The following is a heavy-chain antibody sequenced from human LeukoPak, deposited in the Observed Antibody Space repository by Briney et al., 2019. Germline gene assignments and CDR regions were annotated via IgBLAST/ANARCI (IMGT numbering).Heavy chain of an antibody. D-gene: IGHD6-13*01. CDR2: ISAYNGNT. CDR3: ARLGIAAAGSFYYYGMDV. CDR1: GYTFTSYG. V-gene: IGHV1-18*01. Sequence: GASVKVSCKASGYTFTSYGISWVRQAPGQGLEWMGWISAYNGNTNYAQKLQGRVTMTTDTSMSTAYMELRSLRSDDTAVYYCARLGIAAAGSFYYYGMDVWGQGTTVTVSS. J-gene: IGHJ6*02.